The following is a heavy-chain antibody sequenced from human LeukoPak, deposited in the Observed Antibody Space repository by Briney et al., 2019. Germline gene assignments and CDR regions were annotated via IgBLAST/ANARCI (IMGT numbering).Heavy chain of an antibody. CDR1: GGSISSSNW. V-gene: IGHV4-4*02. CDR2: IYHSGST. Sequence: PSGTLSLTCAVSGGSISSSNWWSWVRQPPGKGLEWIGEIYHSGSTYYNPSLKSRVTISVDTSKNQFSLKLSSVTAADTAVYYCARDGPLDAFDIWGQGTMVTVS. J-gene: IGHJ3*02. CDR3: ARDGPLDAFDI.